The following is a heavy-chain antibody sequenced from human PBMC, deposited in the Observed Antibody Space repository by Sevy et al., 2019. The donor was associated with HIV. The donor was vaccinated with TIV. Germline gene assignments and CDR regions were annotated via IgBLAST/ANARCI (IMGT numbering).Heavy chain of an antibody. CDR3: ARESGSGWYVDS. Sequence: GGSLRLSCVTSGFKFSSSPMHWVRQAPGRGLEWVAAIFSDGNYQYYADSVKGRVTVSRDNSKNTLYLQMSSLRADDTAMYYCARESGSGWYVDSWGRGTLVTVSS. CDR2: IFSDGNYQ. CDR1: GFKFSSSP. J-gene: IGHJ4*02. D-gene: IGHD6-19*01. V-gene: IGHV3-30*04.